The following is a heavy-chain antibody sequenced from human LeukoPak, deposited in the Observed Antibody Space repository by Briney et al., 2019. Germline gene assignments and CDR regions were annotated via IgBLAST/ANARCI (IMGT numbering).Heavy chain of an antibody. Sequence: SETLSLTCTVSGSSISNYYWGWIRQAPGKGLEWIGEINHSGSTNYNPSLKIRVTISVDTSQNHFSLSLTSLTAADTAVYYCARAGGELFAANWFDTWGQGTQVIVSS. CDR2: INHSGST. V-gene: IGHV4-34*01. CDR3: ARAGGELFAANWFDT. D-gene: IGHD1-26*01. J-gene: IGHJ5*02. CDR1: GSSISNYY.